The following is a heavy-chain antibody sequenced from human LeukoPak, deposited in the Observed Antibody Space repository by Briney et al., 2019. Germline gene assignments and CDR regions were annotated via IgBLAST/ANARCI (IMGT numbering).Heavy chain of an antibody. D-gene: IGHD6-19*01. CDR2: INHSGST. Sequence: SETLSLTCAVYGGSFSGYYWSWIRQPPGKGLEWIGEINHSGSTNYNPSLKSRVTISVDTSKNQFSLKLSSVTAEDTAVYYCAREGQWLDRGHYYMDVWGKGTTVTISS. CDR3: AREGQWLDRGHYYMDV. V-gene: IGHV4-34*01. J-gene: IGHJ6*03. CDR1: GGSFSGYY.